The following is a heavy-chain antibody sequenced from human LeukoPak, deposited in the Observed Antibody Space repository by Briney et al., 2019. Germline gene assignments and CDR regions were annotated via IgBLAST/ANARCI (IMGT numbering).Heavy chain of an antibody. CDR3: AGRPTGYSSGYIH. CDR2: ISGSAHKI. D-gene: IGHD5-18*01. CDR1: GITFSNYA. J-gene: IGHJ4*02. V-gene: IGHV3-23*01. Sequence: GGSPRLSCVASGITFSNYAVSWVRQAPEKGLDWVSVISGSAHKIRYADSVKGRFTISRDNSENIVYLQMNNLRVEDTAVYYCAGRPTGYSSGYIHWGQGTLVTVSS.